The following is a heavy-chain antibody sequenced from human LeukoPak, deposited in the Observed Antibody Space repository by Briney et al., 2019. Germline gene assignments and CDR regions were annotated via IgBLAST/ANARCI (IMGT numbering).Heavy chain of an antibody. CDR2: IIPIFGTV. J-gene: IGHJ3*02. D-gene: IGHD1-20*01. CDR1: GGTFSSYA. CDR3: ATGGRETNWNDEAPAFDI. Sequence: ASVKVSCKASGGTFSSYAISWVRQAPGQGLEWMGGIIPIFGTVNYAQKFQGRVTITADESTSTAYMELSSLRSEDTAVYYCATGGRETNWNDEAPAFDIWGQGTMVTVSS. V-gene: IGHV1-69*13.